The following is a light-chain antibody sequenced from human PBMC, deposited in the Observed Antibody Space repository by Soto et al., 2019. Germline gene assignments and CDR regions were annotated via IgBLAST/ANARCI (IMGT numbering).Light chain of an antibody. CDR2: DVS. CDR3: CSYAGTYSYV. Sequence: QSVXTQPRSLSGSPGQSVTISCTGTSNDVGGYDYVSWYQQHPGRAPKLIIYDVSKRPSGVPDRFSGSKSGNTASLTISGLQAEDEADYYCCSYAGTYSYVFGTGTKVTV. CDR1: SNDVGGYDY. J-gene: IGLJ1*01. V-gene: IGLV2-11*01.